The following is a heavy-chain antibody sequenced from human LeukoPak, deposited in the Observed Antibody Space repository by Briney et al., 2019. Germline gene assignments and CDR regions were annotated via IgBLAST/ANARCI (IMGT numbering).Heavy chain of an antibody. D-gene: IGHD6-13*01. CDR2: ISSSSSYI. Sequence: PGGSLRFSCAASGFTFSSYSMNWVRQAPGKGLEWVSSISSSSSYIYYADSVKGRFTISRDNAKNSLYLQMNSLRAEDTAVYYCARDQGYSSSWRGTEPTDYWGQGTLVTVSS. CDR3: ARDQGYSSSWRGTEPTDY. V-gene: IGHV3-21*01. CDR1: GFTFSSYS. J-gene: IGHJ4*02.